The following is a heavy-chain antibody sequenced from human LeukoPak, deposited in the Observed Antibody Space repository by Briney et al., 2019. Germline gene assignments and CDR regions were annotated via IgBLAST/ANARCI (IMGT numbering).Heavy chain of an antibody. CDR2: INPNSGGT. Sequence: GASVKVSCKASGYTFTSYGISWVRQAPGQGLEWMGWINPNSGGTNYAQKFQGRVTMTRDTSISTAYMELSRLRSDDTAVYYCAREMGVRGQIDYWGQGTLVTVSS. CDR3: AREMGVRGQIDY. J-gene: IGHJ4*02. V-gene: IGHV1-2*02. CDR1: GYTFTSYG. D-gene: IGHD3-10*02.